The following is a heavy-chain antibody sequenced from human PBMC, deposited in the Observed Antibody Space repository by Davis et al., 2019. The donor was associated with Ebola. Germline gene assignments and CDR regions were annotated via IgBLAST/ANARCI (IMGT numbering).Heavy chain of an antibody. CDR2: IKEDGSEQ. CDR1: GFTFSRWW. D-gene: IGHD3-10*01. Sequence: GESLKISCAASGFTFSRWWMSWVRQAPGKGLEWMANIKEDGSEQYYVDSVKGRFTISRDNAKNSLYLQMNSLRAEDTAVYYCARDSAGFDIWGQGTLVTVSS. V-gene: IGHV3-7*01. CDR3: ARDSAGFDI. J-gene: IGHJ3*02.